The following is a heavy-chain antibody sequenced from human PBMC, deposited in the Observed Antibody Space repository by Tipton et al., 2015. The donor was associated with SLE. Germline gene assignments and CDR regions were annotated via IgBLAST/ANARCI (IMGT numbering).Heavy chain of an antibody. J-gene: IGHJ6*03. Sequence: SLRLSCAASGFAFNKYAMSWVRQAPGKGLEWISVIYSRDVPYYMDSVKGRFTISRDNTRNTLYLQMNSLTDDDAAVYFCAGIEGDASYYFYYYLDVWGKGTTVTVSS. CDR1: GFAFNKYA. CDR2: IYSRDVP. D-gene: IGHD6-6*01. CDR3: AGIEGDASYYFYYYLDV. V-gene: IGHV3-23*03.